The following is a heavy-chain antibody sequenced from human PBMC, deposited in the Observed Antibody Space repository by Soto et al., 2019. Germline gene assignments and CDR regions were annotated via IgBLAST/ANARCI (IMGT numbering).Heavy chain of an antibody. CDR1: GFTFRGDA. D-gene: IGHD1-20*01. CDR3: ARSEMTYHWND. CDR2: ISGSGEMT. V-gene: IGHV3-23*01. J-gene: IGHJ4*02. Sequence: EVQLLESGGDLVQPGGSLRLSCAASGFTFRGDAMSWVRQAPGKGLEWVSSISGSGEMTHYADSVKGRFTISRDNAKNTLYLQMESLRAEDTALYYCARSEMTYHWNDWGQGALVTVSS.